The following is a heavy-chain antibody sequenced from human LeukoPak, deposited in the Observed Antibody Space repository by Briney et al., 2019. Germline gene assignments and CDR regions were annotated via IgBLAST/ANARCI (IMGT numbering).Heavy chain of an antibody. CDR3: ARGPSLWFGEFPFDP. CDR1: GGSFSGYY. CDR2: INHSGST. Sequence: SETLSLTCAVYGGSFSGYYWSWIRQPPGKGLEWIGDINHSGSTNYNPSLKSRVTISVDTSKNQFSLKLSSVTAADTAVYYCARGPSLWFGEFPFDPWGQGTLVTVSS. D-gene: IGHD3-10*01. V-gene: IGHV4-34*01. J-gene: IGHJ5*02.